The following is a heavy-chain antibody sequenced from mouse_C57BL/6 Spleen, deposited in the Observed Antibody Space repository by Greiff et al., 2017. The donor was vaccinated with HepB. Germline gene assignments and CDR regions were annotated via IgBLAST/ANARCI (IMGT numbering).Heavy chain of an antibody. V-gene: IGHV1-80*01. J-gene: IGHJ3*01. CDR1: GYAFSSYW. CDR2: IYPGDGDT. CDR3: ARKGWLLSWFAY. Sequence: QVHVKQSGAELVKPGASVKISCKASGYAFSSYWMNWVKQRPGKGLEWIGQIYPGDGDTNYNGKLKGKATLTADKSSSTAYMQLRSLTSEDSAVYFCARKGWLLSWFAYWGQGTLVTVSA. D-gene: IGHD2-3*01.